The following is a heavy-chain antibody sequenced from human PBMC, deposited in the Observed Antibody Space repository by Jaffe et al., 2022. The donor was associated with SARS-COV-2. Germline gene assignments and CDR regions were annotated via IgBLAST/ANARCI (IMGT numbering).Heavy chain of an antibody. V-gene: IGHV3-7*03. J-gene: IGHJ4*02. CDR2: IKQDGSEK. Sequence: EVQLVESGGGLVQPGGSLRLSCAASGFTFSTHWMSWVRQAPGKGLEWVANIKQDGSEKYYVDSVKGRFTISRDNAENSLYLQMNSLRAEDTAVYYCARDIHQLPLPYFDYWGQGTLVTVSS. CDR1: GFTFSTHW. D-gene: IGHD2-2*01. CDR3: ARDIHQLPLPYFDY.